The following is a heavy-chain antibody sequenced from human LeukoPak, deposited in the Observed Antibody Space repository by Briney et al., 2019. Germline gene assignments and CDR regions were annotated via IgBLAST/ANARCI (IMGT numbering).Heavy chain of an antibody. CDR3: ARLSFYSFDY. J-gene: IGHJ4*02. D-gene: IGHD2/OR15-2a*01. Sequence: GGSLRLSCAASGFSFGKYWMSWVRQAPGKGLEWVAHIKQDGSQKHDVDSAKGRFTFSRDNSKNSMFLQMNSLRAEDTAVYYCARLSFYSFDYWGQGTLVTVSS. CDR1: GFSFGKYW. CDR2: IKQDGSQK. V-gene: IGHV3-7*01.